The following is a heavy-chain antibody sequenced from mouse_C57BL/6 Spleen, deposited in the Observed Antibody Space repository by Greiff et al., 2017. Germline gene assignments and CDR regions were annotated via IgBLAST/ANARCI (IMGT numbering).Heavy chain of an antibody. CDR3: TREELRLFAY. CDR2: IYPGSGST. J-gene: IGHJ3*01. V-gene: IGHV1-55*01. CDR1: GYTFTSYW. D-gene: IGHD3-2*02. Sequence: VQLQQPGAELVKPGASVKMSCKASGYTFTSYWITWVKQRPGQGLEWIGDIYPGSGSTNYNEKFKSKATLTVDTSSSPAYMQLSNLASEDSAVSYCTREELRLFAYWGQGTLGTVSA.